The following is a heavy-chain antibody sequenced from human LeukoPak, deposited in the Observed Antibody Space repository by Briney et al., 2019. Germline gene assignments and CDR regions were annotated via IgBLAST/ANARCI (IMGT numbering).Heavy chain of an antibody. V-gene: IGHV5-51*01. CDR3: ARGSGRWFDP. CDR2: IYPGDSDT. CDR1: GXSFTTYC. Sequence: RGESLKISFKVSGXSFTTYCIGWVRQMPGKGLEWMGIIYPGDSDTRYSPPFQGQVTISADKSISTAYLQWSSLKASDTAMYYCARGSGRWFDPWGQGTLVTVSS. J-gene: IGHJ5*02.